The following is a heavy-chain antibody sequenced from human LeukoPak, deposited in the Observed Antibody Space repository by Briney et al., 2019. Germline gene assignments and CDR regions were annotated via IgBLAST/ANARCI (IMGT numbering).Heavy chain of an antibody. D-gene: IGHD3-9*01. V-gene: IGHV4-34*01. CDR1: GGSFSGYY. CDR3: ARLLESRRYFDWFSLGDAFDI. J-gene: IGHJ3*02. CDR2: INHSGST. Sequence: SETLFLTCAVYGGSFSGYYWSWIRQPPGKGLEWIGEINHSGSTNYNPSLKSRVTISVDTSKNQFSLKLSSVTAADTAVYYCARLLESRRYFDWFSLGDAFDIWGQGTMVTISS.